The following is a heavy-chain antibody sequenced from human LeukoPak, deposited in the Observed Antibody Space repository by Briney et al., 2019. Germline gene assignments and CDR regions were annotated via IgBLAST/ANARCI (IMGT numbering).Heavy chain of an antibody. CDR3: ARDDSSGWLLDS. D-gene: IGHD6-19*01. CDR1: GGSISSHY. CDR2: IYYSGST. Sequence: SETLSLTCTVSGGSISSHYWSWIRQPPGKGLEWIGYIYYSGSTNYNPSLKSRVTISVDTSKNQFSLKLISVTAADTAVYYCARDDSSGWLLDSWGQGTLVTVSS. V-gene: IGHV4-59*11. J-gene: IGHJ4*02.